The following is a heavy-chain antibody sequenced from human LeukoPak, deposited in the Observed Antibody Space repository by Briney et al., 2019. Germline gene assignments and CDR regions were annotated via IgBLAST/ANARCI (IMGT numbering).Heavy chain of an antibody. D-gene: IGHD1-26*01. J-gene: IGHJ4*02. Sequence: SETLSLTCAVYGGSFSGYYWSWIRQPPGKGLEWIGYIYYSGSTNYNPSLKSRVTISVDTSKNQFSLKLSSVTAADTAVYYCARLSLVGATVDYWGQGTLVTVSS. CDR2: IYYSGST. CDR3: ARLSLVGATVDY. CDR1: GGSFSGYY. V-gene: IGHV4-59*08.